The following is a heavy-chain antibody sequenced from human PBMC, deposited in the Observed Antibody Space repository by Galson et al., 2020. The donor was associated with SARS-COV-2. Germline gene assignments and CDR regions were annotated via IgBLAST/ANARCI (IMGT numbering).Heavy chain of an antibody. CDR1: GFTFSSYD. V-gene: IGHV3-13*01. Sequence: GESLKISCAASGFTFSSYDMHWVRQATGKGLEWVSAIGTAGDTYYPGSVKGRFTISRENAKNSLYLQMNSLRAGDTAVYYCARANYDILTGYYDYWGQGTLVTVSS. CDR2: IGTAGDT. J-gene: IGHJ4*02. CDR3: ARANYDILTGYYDY. D-gene: IGHD3-9*01.